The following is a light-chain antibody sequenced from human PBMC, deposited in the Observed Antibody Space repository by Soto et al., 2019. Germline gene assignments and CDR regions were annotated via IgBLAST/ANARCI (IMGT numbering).Light chain of an antibody. V-gene: IGKV2-28*01. CDR3: MQALQSLT. Sequence: EIVMTQSPLTLPVTPGEPASISRRSSQSLLYNNTYNYLDWYVQKPGQSPQLLIYFGSNRAPGVPDRFSGSGSGTDFTLKINRVEAEDVGTYYCMQALQSLTFGQGTRM. CDR1: QSLLYNNTYNY. CDR2: FGS. J-gene: IGKJ5*01.